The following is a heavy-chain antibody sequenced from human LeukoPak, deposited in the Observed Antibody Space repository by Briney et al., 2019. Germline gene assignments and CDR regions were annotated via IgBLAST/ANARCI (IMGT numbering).Heavy chain of an antibody. CDR1: GYSFTSSW. Sequence: GESLKISCQGSGYSFTSSWSSWVRQMPGKGLEWMGRIDPSDSYTNYSPSFHGYVTISADQCISTACLQWIRLKASDTAMYYCAGAGIAVAGNAEYFQHWGQGTLVTVSS. D-gene: IGHD6-19*01. CDR3: AGAGIAVAGNAEYFQH. CDR2: IDPSDSYT. J-gene: IGHJ1*01. V-gene: IGHV5-10-1*01.